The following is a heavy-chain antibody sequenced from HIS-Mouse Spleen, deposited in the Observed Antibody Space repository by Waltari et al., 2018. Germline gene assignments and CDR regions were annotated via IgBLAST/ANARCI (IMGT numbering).Heavy chain of an antibody. CDR3: ARHYYYGSGSYYFDY. CDR2: FYGGGST. J-gene: IGHJ4*02. Sequence: EVQLVEPGGVLIQPGGPLRLSCAASGFTFITNNLPWFRPAPGKGLEWVLVFYGGGSTYSADSVKGLFTISRDNSKNTLYLQMNSLRAEDTAVYYCARHYYYGSGSYYFDYWGQGTLVTVSS. V-gene: IGHV3-53*01. D-gene: IGHD3-10*01. CDR1: GFTFITNN.